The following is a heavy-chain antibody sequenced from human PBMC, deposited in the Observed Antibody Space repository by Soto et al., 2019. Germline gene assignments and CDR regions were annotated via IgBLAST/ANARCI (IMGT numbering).Heavy chain of an antibody. D-gene: IGHD2-15*01. CDR1: GYSLTSYL. CDR2: IYPGDSDT. Sequence: GESLKISFKGSGYSLTSYLIGWVRQIPGKVLELMGIIYPGDSDTRYSPSFQGQVTISADKSISTAYLQWSSLKASDTAMCYCARKGLAEDDAFGIWGQGTMVTVSS. CDR3: ARKGLAEDDAFGI. J-gene: IGHJ3*02. V-gene: IGHV5-51*01.